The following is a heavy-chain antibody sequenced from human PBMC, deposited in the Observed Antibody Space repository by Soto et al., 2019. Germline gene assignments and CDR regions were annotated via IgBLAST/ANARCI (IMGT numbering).Heavy chain of an antibody. CDR3: RGYSLTYYYGMDV. CDR1: GFTFSSYW. Sequence: PXXSLRLSCAASGFTFSSYWMRWVRQAPGKGLEWVANIKQDGSEKYYVDSVKGRFTISRDNAKNSLYLQMNSLRAEDTAVYYCRGYSLTYYYGMDVWGQGTTVTVSS. J-gene: IGHJ6*02. D-gene: IGHD5-18*01. V-gene: IGHV3-7*05. CDR2: IKQDGSEK.